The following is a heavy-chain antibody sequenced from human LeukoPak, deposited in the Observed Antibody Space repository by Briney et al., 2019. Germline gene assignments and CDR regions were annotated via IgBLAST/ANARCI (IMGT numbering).Heavy chain of an antibody. Sequence: GASVKVSCKASGYTFTSYGISWVRQAPGQGLEWMGWISAYNGNTNYAQKLQGRVTMTTDTSTSTAYMELRSLRSDDTAVYYCARVDGLTMIVVVLPHPLDYWGQGTLVTVSS. J-gene: IGHJ4*02. CDR1: GYTFTSYG. D-gene: IGHD3-22*01. V-gene: IGHV1-18*01. CDR3: ARVDGLTMIVVVLPHPLDY. CDR2: ISAYNGNT.